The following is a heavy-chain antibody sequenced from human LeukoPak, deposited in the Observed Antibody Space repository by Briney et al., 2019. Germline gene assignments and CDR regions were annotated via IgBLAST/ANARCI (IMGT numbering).Heavy chain of an antibody. CDR3: ARGLYSSSP. CDR2: ISGSGFT. J-gene: IGHJ4*02. CDR1: GFTFSSYA. D-gene: IGHD6-6*01. V-gene: IGHV3-23*01. Sequence: GGSLRLSCAASGFTFSSYAMSWVRQAPGKGLEWVSAISGSGFTYYADSVKGRLTISRDNSKNTLYLQMNSLRAEDTAVYYCARGLYSSSPWGQGTLVTVSS.